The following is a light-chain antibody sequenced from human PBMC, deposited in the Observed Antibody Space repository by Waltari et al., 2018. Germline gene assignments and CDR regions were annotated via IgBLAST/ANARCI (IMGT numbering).Light chain of an antibody. V-gene: IGKV2-30*02. Sequence: DVVLTQSPLSLPVTLGQPASISCRSSRSLVHSNGNTYLAWFHQRPGQSQRRLLYRVSERDSGGPDRCNGSGSATDFTLRISRVEAEDVGLYYCMQGTHWPVYSFGQGTKLEIK. CDR1: RSLVHSNGNTY. CDR2: RVS. CDR3: MQGTHWPVYS. J-gene: IGKJ2*03.